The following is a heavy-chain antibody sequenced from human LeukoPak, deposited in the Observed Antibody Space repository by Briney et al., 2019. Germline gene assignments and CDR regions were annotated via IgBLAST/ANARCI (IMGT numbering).Heavy chain of an antibody. CDR2: IIPILGIA. D-gene: IGHD3-10*01. J-gene: IGHJ4*02. V-gene: IGHV1-69*04. CDR1: GGTFSGYA. CDR3: ARVPSRSGSYYEDY. Sequence: GASVKVSCKASGGTFSGYAISWVRQAPGQGLEWMGRIIPILGIANYVQKFQGRVTITADKSTSTAYMELSSLRSEDTAVYYCARVPSRSGSYYEDYWGQGTLVTVSS.